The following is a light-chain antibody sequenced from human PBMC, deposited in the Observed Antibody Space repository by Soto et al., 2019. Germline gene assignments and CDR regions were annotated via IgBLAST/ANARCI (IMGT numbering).Light chain of an antibody. CDR1: QSVSSSY. J-gene: IGKJ5*01. V-gene: IGKV3-20*01. Sequence: EIVLTQSPGTLSLSPGERATLSCRASQSVSSSYLAWYQQKPDQAPRLLIYGASGRATGIPDRFSGSGSRTDFTLTINRLEPEDFAVYYCQQYGSSPPVTFGQGTRLEIK. CDR2: GAS. CDR3: QQYGSSPPVT.